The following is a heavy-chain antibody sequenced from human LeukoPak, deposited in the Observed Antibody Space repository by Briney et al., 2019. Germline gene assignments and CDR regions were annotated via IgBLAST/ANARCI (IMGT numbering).Heavy chain of an antibody. D-gene: IGHD3-10*02. Sequence: GGSLRLSCAASGFTFSSYAMSWVRQAPGKGLEWVSAISGSGGSTYYADSVKGRFTTSRDNSKNTLYLQMNSLRAEDTAVYYCAKTLFGELLPLTFDYWGQGTLVTVSS. CDR2: ISGSGGST. CDR1: GFTFSSYA. CDR3: AKTLFGELLPLTFDY. J-gene: IGHJ4*02. V-gene: IGHV3-23*01.